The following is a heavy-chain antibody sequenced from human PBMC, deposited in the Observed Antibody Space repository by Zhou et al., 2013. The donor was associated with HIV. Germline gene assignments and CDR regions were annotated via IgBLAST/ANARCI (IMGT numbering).Heavy chain of an antibody. V-gene: IGHV1-2*02. CDR1: GVNFGSFG. CDR2: IDPNSGGT. D-gene: IGHD3-10*01. Sequence: QVQLVQSGAEVKKPGSSVRITCKASGVNFGSFGITWVRQAPGQGLEWMGYIDPNSGGTNLAKRFQGRVTMTRDTSISTAYMELSGLRSDDTAVYYCARDLFSGEGDYFDHWGQGTLVAVSS. CDR3: ARDLFSGEGDYFDH. J-gene: IGHJ4*02.